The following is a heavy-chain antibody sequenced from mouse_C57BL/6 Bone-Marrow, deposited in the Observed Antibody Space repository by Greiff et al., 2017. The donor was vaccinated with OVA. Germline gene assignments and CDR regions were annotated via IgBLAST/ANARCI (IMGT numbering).Heavy chain of an antibody. J-gene: IGHJ3*01. CDR2: IYPGSGST. V-gene: IGHV1-55*01. CDR1: GYTFTSYW. CDR3: ARKGNDSAWFAY. Sequence: VQLQQPGAELVKPGASVKMSCKASGYTFTSYWITWVKQRPGQGLEWIGDIYPGSGSTNYNEKFKSKATLTVDTSSSTAYMQLSSLTSEDSAVYYCARKGNDSAWFAYWGLGTLVTVSA. D-gene: IGHD2-4*01.